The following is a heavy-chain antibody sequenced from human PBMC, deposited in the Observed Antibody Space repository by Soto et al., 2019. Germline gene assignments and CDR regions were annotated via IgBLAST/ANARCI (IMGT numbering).Heavy chain of an antibody. CDR1: GGSISSYY. CDR2: IYYSGST. V-gene: IGHV4-59*01. D-gene: IGHD3-10*01. Sequence: SETLSLTCTVSGGSISSYYWSWIRQPPGKGLEWIGYIYYSGSTNYNPSLKSRVTISVDTSKNQFSLKLSSVTAADTAVYYCARDSGITMVRGGIDYWGQGIVVTVSS. J-gene: IGHJ4*02. CDR3: ARDSGITMVRGGIDY.